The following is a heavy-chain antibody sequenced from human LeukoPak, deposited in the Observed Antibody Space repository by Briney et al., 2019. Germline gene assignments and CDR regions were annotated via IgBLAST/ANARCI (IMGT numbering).Heavy chain of an antibody. Sequence: PSETLSLTCTVSVGSTSSSSDYRGWIRQPPGKGLEWIGSVYYSGSTHYNSSLQSRVTISVDTSKNQFSLKLSSVTAADTAVYYCARAIGRDNWFDPWGQGTLVTVSS. CDR1: VGSTSSSSDY. CDR3: ARAIGRDNWFDP. CDR2: VYYSGST. J-gene: IGHJ5*02. V-gene: IGHV4-39*07. D-gene: IGHD1-26*01.